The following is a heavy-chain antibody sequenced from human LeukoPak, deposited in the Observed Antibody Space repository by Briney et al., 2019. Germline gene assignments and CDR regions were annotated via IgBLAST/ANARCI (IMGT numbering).Heavy chain of an antibody. V-gene: IGHV3-33*01. CDR1: GLIFSSYG. CDR3: AISSTVTTLFDY. J-gene: IGHJ4*02. CDR2: IWYDGSNK. Sequence: PGGSLRLSCAASGLIFSSYGMHWVRQAPGKGLEWVAVIWYDGSNKYYADSVKGRFTISRDNSKNTLYLQMNSLRAEDTAVYYCAISSTVTTLFDYWGQGTLVTVSS. D-gene: IGHD4-17*01.